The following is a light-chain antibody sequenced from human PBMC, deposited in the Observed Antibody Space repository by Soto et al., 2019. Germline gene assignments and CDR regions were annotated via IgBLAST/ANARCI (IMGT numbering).Light chain of an antibody. CDR3: QQYGSSLSIT. Sequence: IVMTQSPATLSVSPGERATFSCRASQNIRTNLAWYHQKPGQVPRLLIYGASTRATGIPDRFSGSGSGTDFTLTISILEPEDFAVYYGQQYGSSLSITFGQGTRLEIK. CDR1: QNIRTN. J-gene: IGKJ5*01. V-gene: IGKV3-20*01. CDR2: GAS.